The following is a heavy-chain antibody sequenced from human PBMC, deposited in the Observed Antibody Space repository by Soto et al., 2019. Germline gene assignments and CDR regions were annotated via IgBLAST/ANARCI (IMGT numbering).Heavy chain of an antibody. J-gene: IGHJ4*02. CDR3: AREGYYDILTGYYFGGNPVTGNFDY. V-gene: IGHV1-18*01. CDR1: GYTFTSYG. Sequence: GASVKVSCKASGYTFTSYGISWVRRAPGQGLEWMGWISAYNGNTNYAQKLQGRVTMTTDTSTSTAYMELRSLRSDDTAVYYCAREGYYDILTGYYFGGNPVTGNFDYWGQGTLVTVSS. CDR2: ISAYNGNT. D-gene: IGHD3-9*01.